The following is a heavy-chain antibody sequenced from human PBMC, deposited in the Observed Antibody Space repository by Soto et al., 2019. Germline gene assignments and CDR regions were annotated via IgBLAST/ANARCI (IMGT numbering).Heavy chain of an antibody. CDR1: GGSISSGGYY. D-gene: IGHD6-13*01. CDR2: IYYSGST. J-gene: IGHJ4*02. Sequence: QVQLQESGPGLVKPSQTLSLTCTVSGGSISSGGYYWSWIRQHPGKGLEWIGYIYYSGSTYYNPSRKSRVXIXVXPXXNQFSLKLSSVTAADTAVYYCARGKTVAAAGPFDYWGQGTLVTVSS. V-gene: IGHV4-31*03. CDR3: ARGKTVAAAGPFDY.